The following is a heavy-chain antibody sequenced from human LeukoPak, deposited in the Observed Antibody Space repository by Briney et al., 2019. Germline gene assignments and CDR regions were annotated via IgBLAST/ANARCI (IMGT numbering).Heavy chain of an antibody. Sequence: ASVKVSCKASGYTFTSYGISWVRQAPGQGLEWMGWISAYNGNTNYAQKLQGRVTMTTDTSTSTAYMELRSLRSDDTAVYYCARDWRLCSGGSCYSAAPTYFDYWAREPWSPSPQ. J-gene: IGHJ4*02. CDR1: GYTFTSYG. D-gene: IGHD2-15*01. CDR3: ARDWRLCSGGSCYSAAPTYFDY. CDR2: ISAYNGNT. V-gene: IGHV1-18*01.